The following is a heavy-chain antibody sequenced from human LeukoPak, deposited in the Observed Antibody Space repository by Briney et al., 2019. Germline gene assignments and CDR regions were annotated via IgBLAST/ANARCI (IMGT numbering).Heavy chain of an antibody. Sequence: SETLSFTCTVSGGSISSYYWSWIRQPPGKGLEWIGYIYYSGSTNYNPSLKSRVTISVDTSKNQFSLKLSSVTAADTAVYYCARVMTFGQWLAPQNWGQGTLVTVSS. CDR2: IYYSGST. V-gene: IGHV4-59*01. D-gene: IGHD6-19*01. CDR3: ARVMTFGQWLAPQN. CDR1: GGSISSYY. J-gene: IGHJ4*02.